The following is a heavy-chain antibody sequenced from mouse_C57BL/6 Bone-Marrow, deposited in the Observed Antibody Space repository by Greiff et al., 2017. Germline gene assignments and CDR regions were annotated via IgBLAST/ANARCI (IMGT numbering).Heavy chain of an antibody. Sequence: QVQLQQPGAELVKPGASVKMSCKASGYTFTSYWITWVKQRPGQGLEWIGDIYPGSGSTNYNEKFKSKATLTVDTSSSTAYMQLSSLTSEDSAVYYCASYYSNPYYAMDYWGQGTSVTVSS. D-gene: IGHD2-5*01. CDR3: ASYYSNPYYAMDY. CDR2: IYPGSGST. J-gene: IGHJ4*01. CDR1: GYTFTSYW. V-gene: IGHV1-55*01.